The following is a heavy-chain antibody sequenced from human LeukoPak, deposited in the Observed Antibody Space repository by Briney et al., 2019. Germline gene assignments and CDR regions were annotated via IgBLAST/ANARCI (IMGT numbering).Heavy chain of an antibody. CDR3: GGLQPNTGELAFDN. CDR1: GGSFSGYY. J-gene: IGHJ3*02. V-gene: IGHV4-59*01. CDR2: ISNGGTT. Sequence: KPSETLSLTCAVHGGSFSGYYWSWIRQPPGKGLEWIGYISNGGTTNYNPSLESRVTISVDKSKNQLSLKLGSVTAADTAVDHCGGLQPNTGELAFDNWGQGTLVTVS. D-gene: IGHD1-1*01.